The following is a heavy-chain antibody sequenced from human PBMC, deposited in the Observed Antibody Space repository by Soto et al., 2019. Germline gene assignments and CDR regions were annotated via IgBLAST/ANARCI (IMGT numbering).Heavy chain of an antibody. CDR1: GFTFSSYA. Sequence: GGSLRLSCAAPGFTFSSYAMSWVRQAPGKGLEWVSAISGSGGSTYYADSVKGRFTISRDNSKNTLYLQMNSLRAEDTAVYYCAKGACSSTSCYRWFDYWGQGTLVTVSS. CDR2: ISGSGGST. D-gene: IGHD2-2*02. CDR3: AKGACSSTSCYRWFDY. V-gene: IGHV3-23*01. J-gene: IGHJ4*02.